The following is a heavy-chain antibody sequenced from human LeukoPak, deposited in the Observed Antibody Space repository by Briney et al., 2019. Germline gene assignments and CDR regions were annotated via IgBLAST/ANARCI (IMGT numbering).Heavy chain of an antibody. J-gene: IGHJ4*02. CDR2: IGTAGDT. CDR3: ARVAKERVGGVYYFDY. D-gene: IGHD1-1*01. CDR1: GFTFSDYD. V-gene: IGHV3-13*01. Sequence: GGSLRLSCAASGFTFSDYDMHWVRQATGKGLEWVSAIGTAGDTYYTGSVKGRFTISRENAKNSLCLQMDSLRAGDTAVYYCARVAKERVGGVYYFDYWGQGTLVTVSS.